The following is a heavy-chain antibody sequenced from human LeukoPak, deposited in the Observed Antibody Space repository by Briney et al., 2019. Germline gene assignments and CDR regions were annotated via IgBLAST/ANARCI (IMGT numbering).Heavy chain of an antibody. V-gene: IGHV3-23*01. J-gene: IGHJ4*02. CDR1: GFTFSSYA. D-gene: IGHD6-13*01. Sequence: GGSLRLSCAASGFTFSSYAMSWVRQAPGKGLEWVSAISGSGGSTYYADSVKGRFTISRDNSKSTLYLQMNSLRAEDTAVYHCAKHRGDSSSWYYFDYWGQGTLVTVSS. CDR2: ISGSGGST. CDR3: AKHRGDSSSWYYFDY.